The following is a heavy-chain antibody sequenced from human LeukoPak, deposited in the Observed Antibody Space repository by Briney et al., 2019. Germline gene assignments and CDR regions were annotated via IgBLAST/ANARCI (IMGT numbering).Heavy chain of an antibody. CDR2: LSLRGTT. CDR1: GYSISSGYY. J-gene: IGHJ4*02. CDR3: ARDPDPGGLDY. Sequence: SETLSLTCTVSGYSISSGYYWGWIRQPPGKGLEWIGSLSLRGTTHYNPSLKSRVTISVDTSKNQFSLKVSAVTAADTAVYYCARDPDPGGLDYWGPGTLVTVSS. V-gene: IGHV4-38-2*02. D-gene: IGHD3-16*01.